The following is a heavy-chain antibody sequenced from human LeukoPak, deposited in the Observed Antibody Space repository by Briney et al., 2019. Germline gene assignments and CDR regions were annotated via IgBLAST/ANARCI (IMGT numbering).Heavy chain of an antibody. CDR1: GFTFSDYY. Sequence: PGGSLRLSCAASGFTFSDYYMSWIRQAPGKGLEWVSYISSSGSNIYYADSVKGRFTISRDNAKNSLYLQMNSLRAEDTAVYYCARDRTPAGTMVRGVTLLKPNWFDPWGQGTLVTVSS. CDR2: ISSSGSNI. V-gene: IGHV3-11*04. D-gene: IGHD3-10*01. J-gene: IGHJ5*02. CDR3: ARDRTPAGTMVRGVTLLKPNWFDP.